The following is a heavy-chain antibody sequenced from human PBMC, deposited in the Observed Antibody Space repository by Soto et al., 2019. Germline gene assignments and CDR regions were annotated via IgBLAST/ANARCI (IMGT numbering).Heavy chain of an antibody. J-gene: IGHJ4*02. CDR3: ASDAKGIPFDY. CDR2: IDSGGRT. V-gene: IGHV3-53*02. CDR1: GFTVSSNH. Sequence: EVQLVETGGDLIQPGGSLRLSCAVSGFTVSSNHMSWVRQAPGKGLEWVSIIDSGGRTYYADSVKGRFTISRDTSKSTLFLQMTHRGVEDSAVYYCASDAKGIPFDYWGQGTLVTVSS.